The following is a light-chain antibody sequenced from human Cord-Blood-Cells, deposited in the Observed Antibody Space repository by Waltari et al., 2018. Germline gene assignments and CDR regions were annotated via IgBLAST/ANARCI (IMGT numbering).Light chain of an antibody. J-gene: IGKJ2*01. Sequence: EIVMTQSPATLSVSPGERATLSCRASQSVSSNLAWYQRKPGQAPRLLIYGASTRATGIPARFSGSGSGTEFSRTISSLQSEDFAVYYCQQYNNWPMYTFGQGTKLEIK. CDR1: QSVSSN. CDR2: GAS. CDR3: QQYNNWPMYT. V-gene: IGKV3-15*01.